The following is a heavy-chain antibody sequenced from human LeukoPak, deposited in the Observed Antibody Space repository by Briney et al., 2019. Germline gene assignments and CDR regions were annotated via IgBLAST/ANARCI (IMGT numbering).Heavy chain of an antibody. Sequence: PGGSLRLSCAASGFTFSSYSMNWVRQAPGKGLEWVSYISSSSTIYYAESVKGRFTISRENAKNSRYLHMDSLRDEDTPVYYCARDSPLPGIAVAGTAGGDYWGQGTLVTVSS. V-gene: IGHV3-48*02. J-gene: IGHJ4*02. CDR3: ARDSPLPGIAVAGTAGGDY. CDR2: ISSSSTI. CDR1: GFTFSSYS. D-gene: IGHD6-19*01.